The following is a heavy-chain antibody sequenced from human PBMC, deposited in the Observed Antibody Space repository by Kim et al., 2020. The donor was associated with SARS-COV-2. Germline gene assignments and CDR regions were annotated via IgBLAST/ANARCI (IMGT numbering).Heavy chain of an antibody. D-gene: IGHD3-22*01. CDR2: IYTSGST. CDR3: ARGNDDDSSGYYYDSYYFDY. V-gene: IGHV4-61*02. Sequence: SETLSLTCTVSGGSISSGSYYWSWIRQPAGKGLEWIGRIYTSGSTNYNPSLKSRVTISVDTSKNQFSLKLSSVTAADTAVYYCARGNDDDSSGYYYDSYYFDYWGQGTLVTVSS. CDR1: GGSISSGSYY. J-gene: IGHJ4*02.